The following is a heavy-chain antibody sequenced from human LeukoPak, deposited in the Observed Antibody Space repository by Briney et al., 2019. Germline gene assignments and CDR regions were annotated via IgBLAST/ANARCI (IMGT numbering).Heavy chain of an antibody. CDR3: ARVSQQPPFYVYYYYYYMDV. D-gene: IGHD1/OR15-1a*01. CDR1: GGSISSYY. Sequence: PSETLSLTCTVSGGSISSYYWSWIRQPPGKGLEWIGYIYHSGSTNYKPPLKSRVTISVDTSKNQFSLKLSSVTAADTAAYYCARVSQQPPFYVYYYYYYMDVWGKGTTVTVSS. J-gene: IGHJ6*03. CDR2: IYHSGST. V-gene: IGHV4-59*01.